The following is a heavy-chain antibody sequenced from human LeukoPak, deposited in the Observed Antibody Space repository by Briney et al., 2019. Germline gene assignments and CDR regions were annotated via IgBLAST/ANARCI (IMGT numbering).Heavy chain of an antibody. CDR2: MKQDGSEK. J-gene: IGHJ4*02. V-gene: IGHV3-7*01. CDR3: ARDLGHTGYDLYDY. CDR1: GINFRGYW. D-gene: IGHD5-12*01. Sequence: GGSLRLSCAVPGINFRGYWMAWVRQAPGKGLEWVANMKQDGSEKYYVDSVKGRFTISRDNAKNSLYLEMNSLRVEDTAVYYCARDLGHTGYDLYDYWGQGTLVTVSS.